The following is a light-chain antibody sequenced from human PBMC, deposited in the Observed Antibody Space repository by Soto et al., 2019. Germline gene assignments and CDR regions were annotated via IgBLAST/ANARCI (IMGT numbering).Light chain of an antibody. Sequence: DIQMTKSPSSLSASLGDRFTITCLASQGISNYLAWYQQKPGKVPKLLIYAASTLQSGVPSRFSGSGSGTDFTLTISSLQPEDVATYYCQKDNSARRTFGQGAKVDIK. CDR2: AAS. J-gene: IGKJ1*01. CDR1: QGISNY. V-gene: IGKV1-27*01. CDR3: QKDNSARRT.